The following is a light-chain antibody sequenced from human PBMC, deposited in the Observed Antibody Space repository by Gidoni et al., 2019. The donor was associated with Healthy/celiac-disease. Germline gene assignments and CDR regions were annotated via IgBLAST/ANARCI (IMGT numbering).Light chain of an antibody. Sequence: DMVMTQSPLSLPVTPGEPASISCRSSQSLLHSNGYNYLDWYLQKPGQSPQLLIYLGSNRASGVPDRFSGSGSGTDFTLKISRVEAEDVGVYYCMQALQTPRTFXPXTKVDIK. V-gene: IGKV2-28*01. J-gene: IGKJ3*01. CDR2: LGS. CDR1: QSLLHSNGYNY. CDR3: MQALQTPRT.